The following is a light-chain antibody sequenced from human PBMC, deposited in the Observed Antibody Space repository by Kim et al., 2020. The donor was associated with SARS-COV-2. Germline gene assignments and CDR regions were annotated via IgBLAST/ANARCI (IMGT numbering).Light chain of an antibody. V-gene: IGKV4-1*01. CDR1: QSLLSISSNKNK. J-gene: IGKJ1*01. CDR3: QQYYSNPRT. CDR2: WAS. Sequence: ATFNCMSSQSLLSISSNKNKLAWYQQRPGQPPKLLISWASTRESGVPDRFSGSGSGTDFTLTISSLQAEDVAVYYCQQYYSNPRTFGQGTKVDIK.